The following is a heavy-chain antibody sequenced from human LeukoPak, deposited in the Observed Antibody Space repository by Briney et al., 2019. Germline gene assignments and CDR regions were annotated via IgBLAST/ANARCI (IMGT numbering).Heavy chain of an antibody. CDR3: ARQTGSGLFILP. CDR1: GVYISSSNSY. J-gene: IGHJ4*02. CDR2: IYYSGNT. V-gene: IGHV4-39*01. D-gene: IGHD3-10*01. Sequence: SETLSLTCTVSGVYISSSNSYWGWSRQPPGKGLEWIGSIYYSGNTYYNASLKSQVSISIDMSKNQFSLKLTSVTAADTAVYYCARQTGSGLFILPGGQGTLVTVSS.